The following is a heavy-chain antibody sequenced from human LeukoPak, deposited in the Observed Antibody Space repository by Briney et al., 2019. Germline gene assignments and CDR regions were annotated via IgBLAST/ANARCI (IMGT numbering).Heavy chain of an antibody. D-gene: IGHD5-24*01. J-gene: IGHJ4*02. CDR2: IKQDGSKK. CDR3: TRVGYIDEGIDY. V-gene: IGHV3-7*04. CDR1: GFTSSHSW. Sequence: PGGSLRLSCVASGFTSSHSWMTWVRQAPGKGLEWVANIKQDGSKKSYVDSVKGRFTISRDNAKNSLYLQMNSLRAEDTAIYYCTRVGYIDEGIDYWGQGTLVTVSS.